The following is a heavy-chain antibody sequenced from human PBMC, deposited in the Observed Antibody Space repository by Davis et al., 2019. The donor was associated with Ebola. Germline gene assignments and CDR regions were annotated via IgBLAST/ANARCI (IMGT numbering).Heavy chain of an antibody. CDR1: GFTFSSYW. CDR2: ISYDGNNK. J-gene: IGHJ5*02. D-gene: IGHD6-19*01. Sequence: GESLKISCAASGFTFSSYWMHWVRQAPGKGLEWVALISYDGNNKYYAGSLKGRFTISRDNSKSTLYLQMNSLRAEDTAVYYCARDLAVAGTREYSYFDPWGQGTLVTVSS. CDR3: ARDLAVAGTREYSYFDP. V-gene: IGHV3-30-3*01.